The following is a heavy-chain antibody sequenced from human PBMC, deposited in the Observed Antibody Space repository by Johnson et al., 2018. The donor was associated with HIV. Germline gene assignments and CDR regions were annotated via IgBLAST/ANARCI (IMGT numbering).Heavy chain of an antibody. Sequence: VESGGGLVQPGGSLRLSCAASGFTFSSYAMSWVRQAPGKGLEWVSGIRWNSENIAYADSVKGRFTISSDNDKTSLYLQMNSLRAEDAALYYCAAYYDSSGYPRFGDAFDIWGQGTMVTVSS. CDR2: IRWNSENI. V-gene: IGHV3-9*01. D-gene: IGHD3-22*01. CDR1: GFTFSSYA. J-gene: IGHJ3*02. CDR3: AAYYDSSGYPRFGDAFDI.